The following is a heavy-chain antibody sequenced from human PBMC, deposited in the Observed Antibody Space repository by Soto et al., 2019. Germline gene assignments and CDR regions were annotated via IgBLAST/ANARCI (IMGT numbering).Heavy chain of an antibody. CDR1: GGSIDSGNW. D-gene: IGHD4-4*01. CDR2: ISRTGST. J-gene: IGHJ6*02. V-gene: IGHV4-4*02. CDR3: ARVPVDMGTVGCYYYYCMDV. Sequence: SETLSLTCPVSGGSIDSGNWWTWARQTPGKGLEWIGEISRTGSTNYNPSLKSRVTISVDTSKNQFSLKLSSVTAADTAVYYCARVPVDMGTVGCYYYYCMDVWGQGTTVTVSS.